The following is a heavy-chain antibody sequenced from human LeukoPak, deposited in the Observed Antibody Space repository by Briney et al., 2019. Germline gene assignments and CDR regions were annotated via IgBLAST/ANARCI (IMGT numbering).Heavy chain of an antibody. CDR1: GFTFSSYS. D-gene: IGHD5-24*01. V-gene: IGHV3-21*01. J-gene: IGHJ6*02. CDR2: ISSSSSYI. Sequence: GGSLRLSCAASGFTFSSYSMNWVRQAPGKGLEWVSSISSSSSYIYYADSVKGRFTISRDNAKNSLYLQMNSLRAEGTAVYYCARDRNPRRDGYNPYYYYGMDVWGQGTTVTVSS. CDR3: ARDRNPRRDGYNPYYYYGMDV.